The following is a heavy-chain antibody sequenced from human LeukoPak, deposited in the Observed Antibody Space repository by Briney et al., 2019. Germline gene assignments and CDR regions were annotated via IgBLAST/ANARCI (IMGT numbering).Heavy chain of an antibody. D-gene: IGHD3-10*01. CDR2: ISGSGGST. Sequence: GGSLRLSCAASGFTFSSYAMSWVRQAPGKGLEWVSAISGSGGSTYYADSVKGRFTISRDNSKNTLYLQMNSLRAKDTAVYYCAKPSGVRGVAEAFDIWGQGTMVTVSS. CDR3: AKPSGVRGVAEAFDI. V-gene: IGHV3-23*01. CDR1: GFTFSSYA. J-gene: IGHJ3*02.